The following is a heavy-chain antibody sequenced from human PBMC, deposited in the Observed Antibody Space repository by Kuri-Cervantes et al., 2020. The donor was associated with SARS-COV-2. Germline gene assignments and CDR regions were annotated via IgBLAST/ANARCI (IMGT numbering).Heavy chain of an antibody. CDR1: GFTFSSYG. J-gene: IGHJ6*02. CDR2: ISYDGSNK. CDR3: ASSGSPYYYYGMDV. Sequence: GESLKISCAASGFTFSSYGMHWVRQAPGKGLEWVAVISYDGSNKYYADSVKGRFTTSRDNSKNTLYLQMNSLRAEDTAVYYCASSGSPYYYYGMDVWGQGTTVTVSS. D-gene: IGHD1-26*01. V-gene: IGHV3-30*03.